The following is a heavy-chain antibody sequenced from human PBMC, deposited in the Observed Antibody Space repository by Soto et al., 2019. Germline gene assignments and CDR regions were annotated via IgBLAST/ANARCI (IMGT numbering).Heavy chain of an antibody. D-gene: IGHD5-12*01. CDR3: VMVDNYITPTPHDL. J-gene: IGHJ6*02. CDR1: GYIFVNYG. V-gene: IGHV1-18*01. Sequence: QVQLVQSGDEVKKPGASVKVSCKASGYIFVNYGIAWVRQAPGQGLEWMGWISPYTGNTHSATKVQGGLTMTTDTSTSTAYMDLGRLTSDDTAVYYFVMVDNYITPTPHDLRCQETTINVSS. CDR2: ISPYTGNT.